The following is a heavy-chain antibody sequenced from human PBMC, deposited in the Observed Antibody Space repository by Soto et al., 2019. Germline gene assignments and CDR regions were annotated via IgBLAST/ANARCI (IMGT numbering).Heavy chain of an antibody. D-gene: IGHD3-16*01. CDR3: AKEAGEH. V-gene: IGHV1-69*01. CDR1: GGTFNTYA. CDR2: IIPIFGIK. J-gene: IGHJ1*01. Sequence: QMQLVQSGAEVKARGSSVKISCKTSGGTFNTYALTWVRQAPGQGLEWIGGIIPIFGIKNVAQRFQGRVTMNADESLTTAYMEMSSLRSDDTAVYDCAKEAGEHWGQGTLVTVYS.